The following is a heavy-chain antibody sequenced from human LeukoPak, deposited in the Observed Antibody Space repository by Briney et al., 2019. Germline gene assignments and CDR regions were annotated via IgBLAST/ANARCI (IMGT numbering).Heavy chain of an antibody. CDR2: INPDGSTT. D-gene: IGHD6-13*01. Sequence: GESLRLSCAASGFTLSRYWIHWVRQAPGKGLEWVSRINPDGSTTTYADSVKGRFTISRDNAKNSLYLQMNSLRAEDTAVYYCARDIAAAGTTDAFDIWGQGTMVTVSS. CDR1: GFTLSRYW. V-gene: IGHV3-74*01. CDR3: ARDIAAAGTTDAFDI. J-gene: IGHJ3*02.